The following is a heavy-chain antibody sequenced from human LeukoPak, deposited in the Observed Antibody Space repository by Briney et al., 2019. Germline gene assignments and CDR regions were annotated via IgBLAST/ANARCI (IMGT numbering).Heavy chain of an antibody. J-gene: IGHJ4*02. CDR1: GLPFSIYP. CDR3: AKWADF. D-gene: IGHD2-8*01. CDR2: IYSGGST. V-gene: IGHV3-53*01. Sequence: GGSLRLLCAACGLPFSIYPVSWVRPSPGKGLEWVSVIYSGGSTYYADSVKGRFTISRDNSKNTLYLQMNSLRAEDTAVYYCAKWADFWGQGTLVTVSS.